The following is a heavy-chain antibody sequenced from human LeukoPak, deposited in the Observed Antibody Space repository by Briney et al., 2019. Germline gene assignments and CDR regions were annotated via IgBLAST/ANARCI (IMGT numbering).Heavy chain of an antibody. CDR3: ARNASDSGTSYFDY. CDR1: GGSISSSSYY. Sequence: SETLSLTCTVSGGSISSSSYYWGWIRQPPGKGLEWIGSIYYSGSTSYNPSLKSRVTISVDTSKNRFSLKLGSVTAADTAVYYCARNASDSGTSYFDYWGQGTLVTVSS. CDR2: IYYSGST. V-gene: IGHV4-39*01. D-gene: IGHD1-26*01. J-gene: IGHJ4*02.